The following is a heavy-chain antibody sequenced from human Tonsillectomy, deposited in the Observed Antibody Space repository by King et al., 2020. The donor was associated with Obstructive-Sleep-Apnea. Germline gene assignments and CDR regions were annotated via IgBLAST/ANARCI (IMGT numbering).Heavy chain of an antibody. CDR1: GGSISSSNYY. CDR2: ISYTGTA. D-gene: IGHD2-21*02. Sequence: QLQESGPGLVKPSETLSLTCTVSGGSISSSNYYWGGIRQPPGKGLEWIGSISYTGTAYYSPSLKSRVTISVDTSKNQFSLRLNSVTAADTAVYYCARQAFVVVTTIKSWHFDLWGRGTLVTVSS. V-gene: IGHV4-39*01. J-gene: IGHJ2*01. CDR3: ARQAFVVVTTIKSWHFDL.